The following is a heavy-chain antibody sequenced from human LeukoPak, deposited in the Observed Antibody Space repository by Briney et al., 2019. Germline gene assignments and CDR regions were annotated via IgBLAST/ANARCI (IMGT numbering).Heavy chain of an antibody. D-gene: IGHD2-21*02. Sequence: GRSLRLSCSASGFTFNKYGMHWVRQAPGKGLEWVAVIAYDGSDKYYADSGKGRFTISRDNSKNTLYLQVNSLRAEDTAVYYCAKCLGDDCYSFDYWGQGTLVTVSP. V-gene: IGHV3-30*18. CDR1: GFTFNKYG. CDR3: AKCLGDDCYSFDY. J-gene: IGHJ4*02. CDR2: IAYDGSDK.